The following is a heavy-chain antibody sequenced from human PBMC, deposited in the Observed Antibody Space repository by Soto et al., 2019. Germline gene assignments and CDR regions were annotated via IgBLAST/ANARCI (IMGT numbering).Heavy chain of an antibody. V-gene: IGHV1-69*13. Sequence: ASVKVSCKASGGTFSSYAISWVRQAPGQGLEWMGGIFPIFGTANYAQKFQGRVTLTADESTSTAYMELSSLRSEDTAVYYCARGYSGYANYYYGMDVWGQGTTVTVSS. CDR3: ARGYSGYANYYYGMDV. CDR2: IFPIFGTA. CDR1: GGTFSSYA. D-gene: IGHD5-12*01. J-gene: IGHJ6*02.